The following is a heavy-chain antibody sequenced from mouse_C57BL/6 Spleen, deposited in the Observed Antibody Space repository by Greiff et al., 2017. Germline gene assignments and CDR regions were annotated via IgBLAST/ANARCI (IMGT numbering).Heavy chain of an antibody. CDR2: IDPETGGT. Sequence: QVQLKQSGAELVRPGASVTLSCKASGYTFTDYEMHWVKQTPVHGLEWIGAIDPETGGTAYNQKFKGKAILTADKSSSTAYMELRSLTSEDSAVYYCTRRELAWFAYWGQGTLVTVSA. D-gene: IGHD4-1*01. J-gene: IGHJ3*01. CDR3: TRRELAWFAY. V-gene: IGHV1-15*01. CDR1: GYTFTDYE.